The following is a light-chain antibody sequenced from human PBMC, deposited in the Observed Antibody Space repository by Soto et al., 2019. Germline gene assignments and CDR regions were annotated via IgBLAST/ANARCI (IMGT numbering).Light chain of an antibody. J-gene: IGKJ4*01. V-gene: IGKV3-11*01. CDR3: QQHINWPLT. CDR1: QSVSSC. CDR2: DAS. Sequence: EIVLTQSPATLSLSPGERATLSCRASQSVSSCLAWYQQKPGQAPRLLIYDASTRATGIPARFSGSGSGTEFTLTISSLEPEDFALYYCQQHINWPLTFGGGTKVDIK.